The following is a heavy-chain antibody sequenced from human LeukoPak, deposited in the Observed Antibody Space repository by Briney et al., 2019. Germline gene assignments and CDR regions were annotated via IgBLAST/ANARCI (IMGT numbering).Heavy chain of an antibody. CDR2: IIGPGDST. J-gene: IGHJ4*02. Sequence: PGGSLRLSCAASGFTFRNHGMSWVRQAPGKGLEWVSGIIGPGDSTLYADPVKGRFTISRDNSRNTLYLQMNSLRVDDTAVYYCASLYNDYGDYWGQGALVTVSS. V-gene: IGHV3-23*01. CDR1: GFTFRNHG. CDR3: ASLYNDYGDY. D-gene: IGHD5-24*01.